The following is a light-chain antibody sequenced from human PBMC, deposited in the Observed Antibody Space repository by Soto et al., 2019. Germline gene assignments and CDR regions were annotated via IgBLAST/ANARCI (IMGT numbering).Light chain of an antibody. Sequence: QSVLTQPPSASRTPGQRVTIPCSGSSSDIGSNSVNWYQQLPGAAPRLLIYANDHRPSGVPDRFSASKSGTSASLAISVVRSEDEAFYYCATWSDSLKAWVFGGGTKVTVL. CDR3: ATWSDSLKAWV. V-gene: IGLV1-44*01. CDR2: AND. CDR1: SSDIGSNS. J-gene: IGLJ3*02.